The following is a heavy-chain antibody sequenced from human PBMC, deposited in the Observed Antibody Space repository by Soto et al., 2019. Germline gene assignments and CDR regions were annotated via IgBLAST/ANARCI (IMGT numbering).Heavy chain of an antibody. J-gene: IGHJ4*02. Sequence: QVQLVESGGGVVQPGRSLRLSCSASGFTFSSSGIHWVRQAPGKGLEWVAVLWYDGSKKYSADSVKDRFTISRHNSKNILYLQMNSLRADDTAVYYCARGNWKYGYFDYWGLGTLVTVSS. CDR3: ARGNWKYGYFDY. CDR2: LWYDGSKK. D-gene: IGHD1-7*01. CDR1: GFTFSSSG. V-gene: IGHV3-33*01.